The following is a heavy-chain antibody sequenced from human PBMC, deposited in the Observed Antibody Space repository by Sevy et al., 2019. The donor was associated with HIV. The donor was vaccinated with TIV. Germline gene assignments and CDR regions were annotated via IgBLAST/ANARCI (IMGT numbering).Heavy chain of an antibody. CDR1: GYNFASDG. D-gene: IGHD3-10*01. Sequence: ASVKVSCKASGYNFASDGFSWVRQAPGQGLEWMGWIGCYNGNAKYAQVIQDRFTMTTDTSTSTAYMELRSLRSDDTAVYYCARVPTYYYGSATYFDYWGQGTLVTVSS. CDR3: ARVPTYYYGSATYFDY. J-gene: IGHJ4*02. V-gene: IGHV1-18*04. CDR2: IGCYNGNA.